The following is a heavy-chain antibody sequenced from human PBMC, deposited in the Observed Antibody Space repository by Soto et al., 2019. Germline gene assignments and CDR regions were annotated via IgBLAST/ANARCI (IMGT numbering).Heavy chain of an antibody. J-gene: IGHJ3*02. V-gene: IGHV3-30-3*01. CDR1: GFTFSSYA. Sequence: QVQLVESGGGVVQPGRSLRLSCAASGFTFSSYAMHWVRQAPGKGLEWVAVISYDGSNKYYADSVKGRFTISRDTSKNTLYLQMNSLRAEDTAVYYFARDSNYYDSSGYWAGDAFDIWGQGTMVTVSS. CDR3: ARDSNYYDSSGYWAGDAFDI. D-gene: IGHD3-22*01. CDR2: ISYDGSNK.